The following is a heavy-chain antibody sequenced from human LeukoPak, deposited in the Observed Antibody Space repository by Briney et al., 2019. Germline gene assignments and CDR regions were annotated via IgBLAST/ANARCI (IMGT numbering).Heavy chain of an antibody. D-gene: IGHD3-22*01. Sequence: GGSLRLSCAASGFTFSSYAMSWVRQAPGKGLEWVSAISGSGGNTYYADSVKDRFTISRDNSKNTLYLQMNSLRAEDTAVYYCSRDGAYYYDSSGYTFDYWGQGTLVTVSS. CDR3: SRDGAYYYDSSGYTFDY. CDR2: ISGSGGNT. CDR1: GFTFSSYA. V-gene: IGHV3-23*01. J-gene: IGHJ4*02.